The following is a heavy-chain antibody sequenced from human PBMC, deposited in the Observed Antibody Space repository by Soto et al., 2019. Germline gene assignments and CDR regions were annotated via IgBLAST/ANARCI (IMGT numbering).Heavy chain of an antibody. D-gene: IGHD5-12*01. CDR3: ARRGNLSGRDAFDV. V-gene: IGHV5-51*01. J-gene: IGHJ3*01. CDR1: GYYSSSYW. Sequence: PGESLKISCRGSGYYSSSYWIAWVRQMSGKGLEWVGSVYVSDSETKYSPSFQGQVTISADKYTNTAYLYWSSLKASDTAMYYCARRGNLSGRDAFDVWGEGTMVTVSS. CDR2: VYVSDSET.